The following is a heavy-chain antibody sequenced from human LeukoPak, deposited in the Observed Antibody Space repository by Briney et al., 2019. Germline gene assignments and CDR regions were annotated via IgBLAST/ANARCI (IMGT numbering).Heavy chain of an antibody. Sequence: LPGGSLSLSCAASGFTFDDYAMHWVRQAPGKGLEWVSGISWNSGSIGYADSVKGRFTISRDNAKNSLYLQMNSLRAEDTALYYSAKDRGDLGWNPLDYWGQGTLVTVSS. D-gene: IGHD1-1*01. J-gene: IGHJ4*02. CDR1: GFTFDDYA. CDR3: AKDRGDLGWNPLDY. V-gene: IGHV3-9*01. CDR2: ISWNSGSI.